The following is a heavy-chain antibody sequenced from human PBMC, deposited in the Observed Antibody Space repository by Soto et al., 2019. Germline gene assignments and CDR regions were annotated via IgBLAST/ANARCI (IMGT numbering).Heavy chain of an antibody. J-gene: IGHJ6*02. D-gene: IGHD3-9*01. Sequence: QVQLVESGGGVVQPGRSLRLSCAASGFTFSSYAMHWVRQAPGKGLEWVAVISYDGSNKYYADSVKGRFTISRDNSKNTLYLQRNSLRAEDTAVYYCARDFHDILTGYYSPRPYYYYYGMDVWGQGTTVTVSS. V-gene: IGHV3-30-3*01. CDR3: ARDFHDILTGYYSPRPYYYYYGMDV. CDR1: GFTFSSYA. CDR2: ISYDGSNK.